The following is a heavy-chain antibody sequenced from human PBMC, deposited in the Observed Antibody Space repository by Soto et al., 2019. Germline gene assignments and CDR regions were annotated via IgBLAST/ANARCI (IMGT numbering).Heavy chain of an antibody. J-gene: IGHJ4*02. V-gene: IGHV3-30-3*01. Sequence: HPGGSLRLSCAASGFTFSSYPMHWVCQAPGKGLEWVAVISYDGSNKYYADSVKGRFTISRDNSKNTLYLQINSLRAEDTAVYYCASNYDILTGPFDYWGQGTLVTVSS. CDR1: GFTFSSYP. CDR3: ASNYDILTGPFDY. CDR2: ISYDGSNK. D-gene: IGHD3-9*01.